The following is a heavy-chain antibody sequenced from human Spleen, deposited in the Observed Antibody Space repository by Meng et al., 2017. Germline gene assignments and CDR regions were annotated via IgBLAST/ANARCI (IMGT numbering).Heavy chain of an antibody. CDR1: GFTFSSYA. Sequence: GGSLRLSCAASGFTFSSYAMSWVRQAPGKGLEWVSAISGSGGSTYYADSVKGRFTISRDNSKNTLYLQMNSLRAEDTAVYYCARVQFLIAAGCWFDPWGQGTLVTVSS. CDR3: ARVQFLIAAGCWFDP. CDR2: ISGSGGST. D-gene: IGHD6-13*01. J-gene: IGHJ5*02. V-gene: IGHV3-23*01.